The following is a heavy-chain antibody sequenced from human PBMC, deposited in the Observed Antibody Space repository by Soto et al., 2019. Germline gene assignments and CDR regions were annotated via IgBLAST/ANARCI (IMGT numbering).Heavy chain of an antibody. Sequence: SETLSLTCTVSRGSISSGTNYWAWIRQPPGKGLEWIANIYYSGSTFYNPSLKSRVTISLDTSKNQFSLKLRSVTAADTAVYYFARRGGARAIFGVVISNWFDPWGQGTLVTVSS. CDR1: RGSISSGTNY. CDR3: ARRGGARAIFGVVISNWFDP. CDR2: IYYSGST. V-gene: IGHV4-39*01. J-gene: IGHJ5*02. D-gene: IGHD3-3*01.